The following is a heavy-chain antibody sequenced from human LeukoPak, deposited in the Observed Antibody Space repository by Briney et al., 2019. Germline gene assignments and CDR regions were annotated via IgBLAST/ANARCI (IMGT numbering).Heavy chain of an antibody. CDR2: MNPNSGNT. CDR1: GYPFNNYD. Sequence: ASVKVSCKASGYPFNNYDINWVRQATGQGLEWMGWMNPNSGNTGYAQKFQGRVTITRNTSISTAYMELSSLRSEDTAVYYCARGGGSYCGGDCYFFRYYYYYMDVWGKGTTVTVSS. J-gene: IGHJ6*03. D-gene: IGHD2-21*02. V-gene: IGHV1-8*01. CDR3: ARGGGSYCGGDCYFFRYYYYYMDV.